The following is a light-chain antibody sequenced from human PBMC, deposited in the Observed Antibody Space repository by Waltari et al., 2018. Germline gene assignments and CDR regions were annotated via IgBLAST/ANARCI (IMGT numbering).Light chain of an antibody. CDR1: QGISIY. J-gene: IGKJ4*01. Sequence: DIQMTQSPSSLSASVEDMVTITCRANQGISIYLAWFQQRSGKVPKSLVYAASSLQSGVPSKYSGSESGTDFTLTISSLQPEDFATYYCQQYNSYPLTFGGGTKVEIK. CDR2: AAS. V-gene: IGKV1-16*02. CDR3: QQYNSYPLT.